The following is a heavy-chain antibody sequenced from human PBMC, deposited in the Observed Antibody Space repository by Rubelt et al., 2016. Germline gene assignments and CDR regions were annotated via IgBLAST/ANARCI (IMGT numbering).Heavy chain of an antibody. J-gene: IGHJ5*02. CDR3: AGGLARAAAAPRRLWFDP. D-gene: IGHD6-13*01. V-gene: IGHV4-34*01. CDR2: INHSGST. Sequence: QVQLQQWGAGLLKPSETLSLTCAVYGGSFSGYYWSWIRQPPGKGLEWLGEINHSGSTNYNPSLKSRVTISVDPSTHHCPLKLGSVTAADTAVYYCAGGLARAAAAPRRLWFDPWGQGTLVTVSS. CDR1: GGSFSGYY.